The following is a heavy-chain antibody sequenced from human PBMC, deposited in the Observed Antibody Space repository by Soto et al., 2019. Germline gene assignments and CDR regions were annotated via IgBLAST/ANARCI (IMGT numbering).Heavy chain of an antibody. CDR2: ISYDGSNK. CDR1: GFTFSSYA. Sequence: QVQLVESGGGVVQPGRSLRLSCAASGFTFSSYAMHWVRQAPGKGLEWVAVISYDGSNKYYADSVKGRFTISRDNSKNPLYLQMNSLRAEDTAVYYCARAGRGYCSGGSCYSIWWVDYWGQGTLVTVSS. V-gene: IGHV3-30-3*01. D-gene: IGHD2-15*01. J-gene: IGHJ4*02. CDR3: ARAGRGYCSGGSCYSIWWVDY.